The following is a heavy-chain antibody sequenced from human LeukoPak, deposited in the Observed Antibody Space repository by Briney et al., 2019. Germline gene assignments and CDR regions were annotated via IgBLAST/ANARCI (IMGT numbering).Heavy chain of an antibody. D-gene: IGHD5-24*01. CDR1: GFTFSSYG. Sequence: GGPLRLSCAASGFTFSSYGMHWVRQAPGKGLEWVAVISYDGSNKYYADSVKGRFTISRDNSKNTLYLQMNSLRAEDTAVYYCAKDEMSSFWGQGTLVTVSS. V-gene: IGHV3-30*18. CDR2: ISYDGSNK. CDR3: AKDEMSSF. J-gene: IGHJ4*02.